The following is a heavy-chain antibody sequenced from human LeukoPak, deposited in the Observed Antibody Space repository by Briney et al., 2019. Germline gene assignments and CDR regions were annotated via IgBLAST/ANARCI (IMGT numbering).Heavy chain of an antibody. CDR1: GFTFSNYW. Sequence: GGSLRLSCAASGFTFSNYWMHWVRQAPGKGLVWVSRINSDGSSTSYADSVKGRFTISRDNAKNTLYLQMNSLRAEDTAVYYCPRAGYSGRYDYWGQGTLVTVSS. D-gene: IGHD1-26*01. V-gene: IGHV3-74*01. CDR3: PRAGYSGRYDY. CDR2: INSDGSST. J-gene: IGHJ4*02.